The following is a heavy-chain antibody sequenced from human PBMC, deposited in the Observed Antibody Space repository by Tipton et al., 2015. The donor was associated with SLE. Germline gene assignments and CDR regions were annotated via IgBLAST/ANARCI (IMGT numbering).Heavy chain of an antibody. CDR3: ARGRAGYSSSWYRGYYYMDV. V-gene: IGHV4-34*01. J-gene: IGHJ6*03. CDR1: GGSFSGYY. Sequence: TLSLTCAVYGGSFSGYYWSWIRQPPGKGLEWIGEINHSGSTNYNPSLKSRVTISVDTSKNQFSLKLSPVTAADTAVYYCARGRAGYSSSWYRGYYYMDVWGKGTTVTVSS. D-gene: IGHD6-13*01. CDR2: INHSGST.